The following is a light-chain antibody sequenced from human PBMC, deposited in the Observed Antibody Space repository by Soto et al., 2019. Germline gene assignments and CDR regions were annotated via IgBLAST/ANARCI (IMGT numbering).Light chain of an antibody. CDR2: HAS. CDR3: QQYNSYPWT. J-gene: IGKJ1*01. Sequence: DIQMTQSPSTLSASVGDRVTITCRASQFISSWLAWYQQKPGKVPKLLIFHASNWESGVPSRFSGSGSGTEFTLTISSLQPDDFATYYCQQYNSYPWTFGQGTKVEI. CDR1: QFISSW. V-gene: IGKV1-5*01.